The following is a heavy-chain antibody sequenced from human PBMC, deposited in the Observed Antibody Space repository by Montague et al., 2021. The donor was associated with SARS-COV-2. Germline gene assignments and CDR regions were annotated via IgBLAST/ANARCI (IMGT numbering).Heavy chain of an antibody. V-gene: IGHV2-70*01. Sequence: PALVKPTQTLTLTCAFSGFSLSTSGMCVSWIRQPPGKALEWLALIDWDXDKYYSTSLKTRLTISKDTSKNQVVLTMTNMDPVDTATYYRARIFDSSWPTFDYWGQGTRVTVSS. D-gene: IGHD6-13*01. CDR1: GFSLSTSGMC. CDR3: ARIFDSSWPTFDY. J-gene: IGHJ4*02. CDR2: IDWDXDK.